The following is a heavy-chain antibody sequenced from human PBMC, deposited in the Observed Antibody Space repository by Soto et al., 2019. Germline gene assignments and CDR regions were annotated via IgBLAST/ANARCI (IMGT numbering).Heavy chain of an antibody. D-gene: IGHD2-2*01. CDR3: ARVGGEYCSSTSCYADYYYGMDV. J-gene: IGHJ6*02. Sequence: ASVKVSCKASGYTFTSYAMHWVRQAPGQRLEWMGWINAGNGNTKYSQKFQGRVTITRDTSASTAYMELSSLRSEDTAVYYCARVGGEYCSSTSCYADYYYGMDVWGQGTTVTVSS. CDR1: GYTFTSYA. V-gene: IGHV1-3*01. CDR2: INAGNGNT.